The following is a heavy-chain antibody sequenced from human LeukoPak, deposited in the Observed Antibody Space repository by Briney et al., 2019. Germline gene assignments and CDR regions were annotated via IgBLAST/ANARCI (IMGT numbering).Heavy chain of an antibody. D-gene: IGHD1-14*01. J-gene: IGHJ4*02. CDR3: ARMRIPEGYY. CDR1: GFSPSTSGMC. V-gene: IGHV2-70*11. CDR2: IDWDDDK. Sequence: SGPTLVNPTQTLTLTCTFSGFSPSTSGMCVSWIRQPPGKALEWLARIDWDDDKYYSTSLKTRLTISKDTSKNQVVLTMTNMDTEDTATYFCARMRIPEGYYWGQGTLVTVSS.